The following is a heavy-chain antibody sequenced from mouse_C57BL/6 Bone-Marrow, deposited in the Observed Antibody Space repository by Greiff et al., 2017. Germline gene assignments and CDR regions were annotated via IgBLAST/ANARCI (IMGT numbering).Heavy chain of an antibody. CDR2: IDPENGDT. J-gene: IGHJ3*01. CDR1: GFNIKDDY. V-gene: IGHV14-4*01. Sequence: VQLKQSGAELVRPGASVKLSCTASGFNIKDDYMHWVKQRPEQGLEGIGWIDPENGDTEYASTFQGTATITADTSSNTAYLQLSSLTSADTAVYYWSTSPNFFFAYWGQGTLVTVSA. CDR3: STSPNFFFAY.